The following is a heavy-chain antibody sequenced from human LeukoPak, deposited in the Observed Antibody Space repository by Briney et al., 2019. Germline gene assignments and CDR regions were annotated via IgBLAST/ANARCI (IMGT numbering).Heavy chain of an antibody. CDR1: GFTFSSYN. Sequence: PGGSLRLSCAASGFTFSSYNMNWVRQAPGKGLEWVSQITGSSSKCYADSVRGRFTISRDNSKNTLYLQMNSLRAEDTAVYYCAKASAMIVVVSKHFDYWGQGTLVTVSS. CDR2: ITGSSSK. V-gene: IGHV3-48*01. CDR3: AKASAMIVVVSKHFDY. D-gene: IGHD3-22*01. J-gene: IGHJ4*02.